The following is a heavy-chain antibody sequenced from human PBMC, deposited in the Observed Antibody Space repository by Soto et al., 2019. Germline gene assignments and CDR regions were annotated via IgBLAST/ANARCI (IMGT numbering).Heavy chain of an antibody. CDR3: ARRGLGSGYRHLIDYYGGMDV. CDR2: INHSGST. CDR1: GGSFSGYY. J-gene: IGHJ6*02. V-gene: IGHV4-34*01. Sequence: SETLSLTCAVYGGSFSGYYWSWIRQPPGKGLEWIGEINHSGSTNYNPSLKSRVTISVDTSKNQFSLKLSSVTAAGTAVYYCARRGLGSGYRHLIDYYGGMDVWGQGTTVT. D-gene: IGHD3-3*01.